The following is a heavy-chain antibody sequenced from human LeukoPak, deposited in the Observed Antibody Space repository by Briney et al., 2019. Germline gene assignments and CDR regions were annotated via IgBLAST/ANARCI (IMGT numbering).Heavy chain of an antibody. Sequence: GSSVKVSCKASGGTFSSYAISWVRQAPGQGLEWMGGIIPIFGTANYAQKFQGRVTITTDESTSTAYMELSSLRSEDTAVYYFARGDSGSYYSFLDYWGQGTLVTVSS. V-gene: IGHV1-69*05. J-gene: IGHJ4*02. D-gene: IGHD1-26*01. CDR3: ARGDSGSYYSFLDY. CDR1: GGTFSSYA. CDR2: IIPIFGTA.